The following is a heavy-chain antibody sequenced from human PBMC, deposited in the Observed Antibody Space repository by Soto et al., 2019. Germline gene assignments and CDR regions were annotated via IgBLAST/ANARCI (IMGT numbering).Heavy chain of an antibody. V-gene: IGHV3-23*01. D-gene: IGHD3-9*01. CDR1: GFTFSSYA. CDR3: AKDGYDILTGYYAHFDY. CDR2: ISGSGGST. J-gene: IGHJ4*02. Sequence: VQLLESGGGLVQPGGSLRLSCAASGFTFSSYAMSWVRQAPGKGLEWVSAISGSGGSTYYADSVKGRFTISRDNSKNTLYLQMNSLRAEDTAVYYCAKDGYDILTGYYAHFDYWGQGTLVTVSS.